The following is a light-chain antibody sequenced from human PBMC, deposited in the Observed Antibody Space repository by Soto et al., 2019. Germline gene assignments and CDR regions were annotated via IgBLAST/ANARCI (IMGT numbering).Light chain of an antibody. CDR1: RSDVGDYNS. J-gene: IGLJ2*01. CDR2: DVN. CDR3: SSYAGTYLHVL. V-gene: IGLV2-11*01. Sequence: QSALTQPLSVAGPPGQSVTLSFTGTRSDVGDYNSVSWYQQQPDKAPKLIIYDVNKRPSGVPDRFSGSKSGNTATLTISGLQAEDEADYHCSSYAGTYLHVLFGGGTKLTVL.